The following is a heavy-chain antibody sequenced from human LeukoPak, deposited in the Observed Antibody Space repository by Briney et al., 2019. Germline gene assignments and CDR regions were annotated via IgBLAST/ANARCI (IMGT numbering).Heavy chain of an antibody. CDR2: ISHDGSER. V-gene: IGHV3-30*03. CDR1: IFTFSSYR. CDR3: ATDRGWFFDN. Sequence: GGSLRLSCEGSIFTFSSYRMNWVRQAPCTGLEWLAFISHDGSERYFADSVKGRFTISRDNSKSTLYLQMNILREEDTAMFYCATDRGWFFDNWGQGALVTVAS. J-gene: IGHJ4*02. D-gene: IGHD2-15*01.